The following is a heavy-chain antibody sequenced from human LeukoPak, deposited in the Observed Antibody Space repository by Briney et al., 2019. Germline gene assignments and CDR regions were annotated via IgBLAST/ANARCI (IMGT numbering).Heavy chain of an antibody. CDR1: GFTFSTYT. V-gene: IGHV3-23*01. D-gene: IGHD3-10*01. CDR3: SRDFGRHLGGPGY. CDR2: IRGNGGST. Sequence: GGSLRLSCAASGFTFSTYTMAWVRQAPGGGREWASGIRGNGGSTYYADSVKGRFAISRDNYKSTLYLQMNSLRAEDTAVYYCSRDFGRHLGGPGYWGRGTLVTVSS. J-gene: IGHJ4*02.